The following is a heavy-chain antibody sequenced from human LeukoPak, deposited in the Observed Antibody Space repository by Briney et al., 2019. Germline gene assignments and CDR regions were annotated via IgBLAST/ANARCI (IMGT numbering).Heavy chain of an antibody. D-gene: IGHD6-13*01. CDR2: ISTSSTYI. V-gene: IGHV3-21*01. Sequence: VSSISTSSTYIYYADSVKGLVTISRDNAKTSLSLQMNSLRAEDTAVYYCARPRGSSTWVDYWGQGTLVTVSS. CDR3: ARPRGSSTWVDY. J-gene: IGHJ4*02.